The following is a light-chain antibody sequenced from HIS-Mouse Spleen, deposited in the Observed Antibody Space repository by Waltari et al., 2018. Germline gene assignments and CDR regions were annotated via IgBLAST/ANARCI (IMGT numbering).Light chain of an antibody. CDR2: DDS. V-gene: IGLV3-21*03. CDR1: NIGSKS. Sequence: SYVLTQPPSVSVAPGKTARITCGVNNIGSKSVHWYQQKPGQAPVLFVYDDSARPSGFPERFSGSNSGNTATLTISRVEAGDEADYYCQVWDSSSDHVVFGGGTKLTVL. J-gene: IGLJ2*01. CDR3: QVWDSSSDHVV.